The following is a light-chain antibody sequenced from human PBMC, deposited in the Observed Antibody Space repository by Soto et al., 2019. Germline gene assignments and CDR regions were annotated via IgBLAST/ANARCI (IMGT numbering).Light chain of an antibody. CDR3: QQVNSYPIT. CDR1: QGISNY. V-gene: IGKV1-9*01. J-gene: IGKJ5*01. CDR2: AAS. Sequence: DIQLTQSPSFLSASVGDRVTITCRASQGISNYLAWYQQKAGKVPNLLIYAASTLQSGVPSRFSGSGSGTEFTLTISSLQPEDFATYYCQQVNSYPITFGQGTRLEIK.